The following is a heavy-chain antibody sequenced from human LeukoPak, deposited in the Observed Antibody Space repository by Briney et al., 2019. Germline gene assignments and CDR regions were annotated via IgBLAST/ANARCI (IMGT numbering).Heavy chain of an antibody. Sequence: PSETLSLTCTVSGGSISSYYWSWIRQPPGKGLEWIGYIYYSGSTNYNPSLKSRVTISVDTSKNQFSLKLSSVTAADTAVYYCARFSYYDSSGYFNSVDYWGQGTLVTVSS. CDR1: GGSISSYY. J-gene: IGHJ4*02. CDR3: ARFSYYDSSGYFNSVDY. D-gene: IGHD3-22*01. V-gene: IGHV4-59*12. CDR2: IYYSGST.